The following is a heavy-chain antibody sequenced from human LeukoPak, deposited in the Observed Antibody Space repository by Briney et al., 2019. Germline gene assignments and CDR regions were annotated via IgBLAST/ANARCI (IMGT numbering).Heavy chain of an antibody. CDR3: ARARRGAEDAFDI. J-gene: IGHJ3*02. V-gene: IGHV1-8*01. CDR1: GYTFTSYD. CDR2: MNPNSGNT. Sequence: VSVKVSCKASGYTFTSYDINWVRQATGQGLEWMGWMNPNSGNTGYAQKFQGRVTMTRNTSISTAYMELSSLRSEDTAVYYCARARRGAEDAFDIWGQGTMVTVSS.